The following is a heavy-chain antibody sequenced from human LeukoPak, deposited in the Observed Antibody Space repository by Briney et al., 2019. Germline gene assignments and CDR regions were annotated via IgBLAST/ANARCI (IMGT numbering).Heavy chain of an antibody. Sequence: GGSLRLSCAASGFTFDDYAMHWVRQAPGKGLEWVSGISWNSGSIGYADSVKGRFTISRDNAKNSLYLQMNSLRAEDTALYYCAKVSYYYDSSGYYSDAFDIWGQGTMVTVSS. V-gene: IGHV3-9*01. CDR3: AKVSYYYDSSGYYSDAFDI. CDR2: ISWNSGSI. D-gene: IGHD3-22*01. CDR1: GFTFDDYA. J-gene: IGHJ3*02.